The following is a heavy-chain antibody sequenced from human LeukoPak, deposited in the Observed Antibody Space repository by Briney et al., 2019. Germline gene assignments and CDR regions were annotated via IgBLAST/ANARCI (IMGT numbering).Heavy chain of an antibody. J-gene: IGHJ4*02. D-gene: IGHD3-22*01. Sequence: GASVKVSCRASGYTLNSYYMHWVRQAPGQGLEGMGIINPSGGSTSYAQKFQGRVTMTRDTSTSTVYMELSSLRSEDTAVYYCARDKDYYDSSGYYYIDYWGQGTLVTVSS. CDR2: INPSGGST. CDR3: ARDKDYYDSSGYYYIDY. CDR1: GYTLNSYY. V-gene: IGHV1-46*02.